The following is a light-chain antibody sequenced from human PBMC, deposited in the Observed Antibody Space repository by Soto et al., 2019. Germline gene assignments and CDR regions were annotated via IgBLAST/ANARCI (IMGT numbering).Light chain of an antibody. CDR2: DVS. J-gene: IGKJ2*01. CDR1: QSVTSTF. Sequence: EIVLTQSPGTLSLSPGERATLSCRASQSVTSTFLAWFQQRRGQAPRLLIHDVSSRASGVPPRFSGSGSGTDFTLTISRLEPEDFAVYYCQQYGSSPYTFGQGTKVEI. CDR3: QQYGSSPYT. V-gene: IGKV3-20*01.